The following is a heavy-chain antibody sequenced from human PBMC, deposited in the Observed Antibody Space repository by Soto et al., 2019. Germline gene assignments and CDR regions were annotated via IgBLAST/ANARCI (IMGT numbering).Heavy chain of an antibody. CDR1: GFTFSSYS. Sequence: GSLRLSCAASGFTFSSYSMNWVRQAPGKGLEWVSSISSSSSYIYYADSVKGRFTISRDNAKNSLYLQMNSLRAEDTSVYYCAIIVVVPATDAFDIWGQGTMVTVSS. CDR3: AIIVVVPATDAFDI. D-gene: IGHD2-2*01. V-gene: IGHV3-21*01. J-gene: IGHJ3*02. CDR2: ISSSSSYI.